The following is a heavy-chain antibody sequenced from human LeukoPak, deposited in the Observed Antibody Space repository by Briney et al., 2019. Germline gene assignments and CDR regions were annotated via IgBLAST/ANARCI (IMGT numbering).Heavy chain of an antibody. CDR1: GYTFTSYG. J-gene: IGHJ5*02. V-gene: IGHV1-18*01. CDR3: ARDEGYCSSTSCYSPYNWFDP. Sequence: GASVKVSCKASGYTFTSYGISWVRQAPGQGLEWMGWISAYNGNTNYAQKLQGRVTMTTDTSTSTAYMELRSLRSDDTAVYYCARDEGYCSSTSCYSPYNWFDPWSQGTLVTVSS. D-gene: IGHD2-2*01. CDR2: ISAYNGNT.